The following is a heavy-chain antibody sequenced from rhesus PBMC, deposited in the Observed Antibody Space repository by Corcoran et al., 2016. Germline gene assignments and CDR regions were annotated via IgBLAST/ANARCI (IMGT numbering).Heavy chain of an antibody. D-gene: IGHD6-13*01. CDR3: ARVSPYSSWSDAFDF. Sequence: QVQLQASGPGLVKPSETLSLTCAVSGGSISDSYYWSLILQPPGTGLEWIGYSYGSGGSTYNNPSLKSRVTISTDTSKNQFSLKLSSVTAADTAVYYCARVSPYSSWSDAFDFWGQWLRVTVSS. CDR2: SYGSGGST. V-gene: IGHV4-106*01. CDR1: GGSISDSYY. J-gene: IGHJ3*01.